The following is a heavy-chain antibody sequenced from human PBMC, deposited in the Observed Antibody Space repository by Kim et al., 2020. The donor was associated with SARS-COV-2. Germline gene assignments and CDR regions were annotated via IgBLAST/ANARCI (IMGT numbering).Heavy chain of an antibody. CDR3: ARDFDYYGSGSYRFFDY. V-gene: IGHV1-69*13. J-gene: IGHJ4*02. D-gene: IGHD3-10*01. CDR1: GGTFSSYA. Sequence: SVKVSCKASGGTFSSYAISWVRQAPGQGLEWMGGIIPIFGTANYAQKFQGRVTITADESTSTAYMELSSLRSEDTAVYYCARDFDYYGSGSYRFFDYWGQGTLVTVSS. CDR2: IIPIFGTA.